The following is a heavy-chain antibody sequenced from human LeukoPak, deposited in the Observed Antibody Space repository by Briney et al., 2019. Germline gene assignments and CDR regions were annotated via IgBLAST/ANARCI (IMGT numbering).Heavy chain of an antibody. V-gene: IGHV3-74*01. CDR1: GFTFSSYW. D-gene: IGHD4/OR15-4a*01. J-gene: IGHJ4*02. CDR2: INSDGSST. CDR3: ARRAGAYSHPYDY. Sequence: GGSLRLSCAASGFTFSSYWMHWVRQAPGKGLVWVSRINSDGSSTSYSDSVKGRFTISRDNSKNTLYLQMNSLRAEDTAVYYCARRAGAYSHPYDYWGQGTLVTVSS.